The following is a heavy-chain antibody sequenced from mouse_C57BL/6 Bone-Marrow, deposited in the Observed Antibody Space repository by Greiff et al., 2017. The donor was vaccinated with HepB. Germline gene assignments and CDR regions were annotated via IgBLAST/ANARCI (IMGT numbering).Heavy chain of an antibody. CDR1: GFTFSDFY. D-gene: IGHD2-5*01. CDR2: SRNKANDYTT. V-gene: IGHV7-1*01. J-gene: IGHJ2*01. Sequence: EVKLMESGGGLVQSGRSLRLSCATSGFTFSDFYMEWVRQAPGKGLEWIAASRNKANDYTTEYSASVKGRFIVSRDTSQSILYLQMNALRAEDTAIYYCARDAGSNHVYFDYWGQGTTLTVSS. CDR3: ARDAGSNHVYFDY.